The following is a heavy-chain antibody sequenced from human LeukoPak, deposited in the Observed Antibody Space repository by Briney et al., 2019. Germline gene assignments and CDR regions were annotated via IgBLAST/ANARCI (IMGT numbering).Heavy chain of an antibody. CDR3: ARRGVSGTSDY. V-gene: IGHV3-23*01. J-gene: IGHJ4*02. CDR2: ITTGDST. CDR1: GFTFSSYT. D-gene: IGHD6-19*01. Sequence: GGSLRLSCAASGFTFSSYTMSWVRQAPGKGLEWDSSITTGDSTYYADSVKGRFTISRDNSRNTLSLQMDSLRPADTAAYYCARRGVSGTSDYWGQGTLVTVSS.